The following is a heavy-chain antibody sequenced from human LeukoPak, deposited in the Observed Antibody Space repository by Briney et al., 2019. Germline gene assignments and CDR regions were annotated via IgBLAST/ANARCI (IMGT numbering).Heavy chain of an antibody. V-gene: IGHV1-69*13. Sequence: SVKLSCKAAGGCFSSNTLSWVRQAPGQGLERVGGIIANVNTPNYAQKFQGRVTITADESTNTIYLVVDSLRSDDTAVYYCARLVNWGPLGDYWGQGTVVTVSS. CDR3: ARLVNWGPLGDY. D-gene: IGHD3-16*01. CDR1: GGCFSSNT. J-gene: IGHJ4*02. CDR2: IIANVNTP.